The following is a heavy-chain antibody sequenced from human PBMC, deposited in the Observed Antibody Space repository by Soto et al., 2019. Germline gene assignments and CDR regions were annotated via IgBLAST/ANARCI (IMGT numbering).Heavy chain of an antibody. V-gene: IGHV3-23*01. Sequence: GSLRLSCAASGFIFSTYAMSWVRQAPGKGLEWVSAISGSGGITYYADSVKGRFTISRDNSKNTLDLQMNSLRVEDTAVYYCARVDSGGWYFDYWGQRTLVPVS. CDR1: GFIFSTYA. D-gene: IGHD6-19*01. CDR3: ARVDSGGWYFDY. CDR2: ISGSGGIT. J-gene: IGHJ4*02.